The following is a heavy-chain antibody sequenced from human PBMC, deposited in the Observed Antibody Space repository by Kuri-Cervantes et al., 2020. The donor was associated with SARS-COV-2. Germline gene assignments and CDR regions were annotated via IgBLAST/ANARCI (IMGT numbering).Heavy chain of an antibody. CDR3: ARARGYCTNGVCYLWFDP. Sequence: GQSLKLSCAASGFTFSSYWMSWVRQAPGKGLEWVANIKQDGSEKYYVDSVKGRFTISRDNAKNSLYLQMNSLRAEDTAVYYCARARGYCTNGVCYLWFDPWGQGTLVTVSS. D-gene: IGHD2-8*01. CDR2: IKQDGSEK. J-gene: IGHJ5*02. V-gene: IGHV3-7*03. CDR1: GFTFSSYW.